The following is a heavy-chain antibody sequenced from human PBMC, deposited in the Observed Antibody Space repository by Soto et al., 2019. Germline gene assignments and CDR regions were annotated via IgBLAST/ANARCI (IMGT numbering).Heavy chain of an antibody. V-gene: IGHV5-51*01. J-gene: IGHJ6*02. CDR3: ARRGPRHWPYYYYGMDV. D-gene: IGHD1-1*01. Sequence: PGESLKISCKGSGYSFTSYWIGWVRQMPGKGLEWMGIIYPGDSDTRYSPSFQGQVTISADKSISTAYLQWSSLKASDTAMYYCARRGPRHWPYYYYGMDVWGQGTTVTVSS. CDR2: IYPGDSDT. CDR1: GYSFTSYW.